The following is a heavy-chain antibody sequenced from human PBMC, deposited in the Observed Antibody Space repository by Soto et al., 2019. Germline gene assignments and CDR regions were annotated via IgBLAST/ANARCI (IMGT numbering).Heavy chain of an antibody. CDR3: ARMIYYDSSGYYYGARDY. CDR1: GYTFTSYD. D-gene: IGHD3-22*01. V-gene: IGHV1-8*01. Sequence: ASVKVSCKASGYTFTSYDINWVRQATGQGLEWMGWMNPNSGNTGYAQKFQGRVTMTRNTSISTAYMELSSLRSEDTAVYYCARMIYYDSSGYYYGARDYWGQGTLVTVSS. J-gene: IGHJ4*02. CDR2: MNPNSGNT.